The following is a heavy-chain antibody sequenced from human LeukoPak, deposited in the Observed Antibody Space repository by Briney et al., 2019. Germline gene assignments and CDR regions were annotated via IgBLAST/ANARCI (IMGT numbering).Heavy chain of an antibody. CDR1: GFTFSSYS. CDR2: ISSSSSYI. V-gene: IGHV3-21*01. CDR3: AKGRGYSYGDKYYFDY. J-gene: IGHJ4*02. D-gene: IGHD5-18*01. Sequence: GGSLRLSCAASGFTFSSYSMNWVRQAPGKGLEWVSSISSSSSYIYYADSVKGRFTISRDNAKNSLYLQMNSLRAEDTAVYYCAKGRGYSYGDKYYFDYWGQGTLVTVSS.